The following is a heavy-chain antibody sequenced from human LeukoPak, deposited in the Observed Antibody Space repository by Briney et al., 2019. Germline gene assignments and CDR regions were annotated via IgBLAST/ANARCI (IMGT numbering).Heavy chain of an antibody. CDR2: IIPIFGIA. V-gene: IGHV1-69*04. CDR3: ASRYSGYPVYYYYGLDV. Sequence: ASVKVSCKASGGTFSSYAISWVRQAPGQELEWMGRIIPIFGIANYAQKFQGRVTITADKSTSTAYMELSSLRSEDTAVYYCASRYSGYPVYYYYGLDVWGQGTTVTVSS. J-gene: IGHJ6*02. CDR1: GGTFSSYA. D-gene: IGHD5-12*01.